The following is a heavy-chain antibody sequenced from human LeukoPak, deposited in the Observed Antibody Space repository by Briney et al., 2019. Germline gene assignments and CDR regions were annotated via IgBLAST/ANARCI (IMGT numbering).Heavy chain of an antibody. D-gene: IGHD3-22*01. V-gene: IGHV4-59*01. Sequence: SETLSLTCTVSGGSIGSYYWTWIRQPPGKGLEWIGYIYYSGSTNYNPSLKSRVTISVDTSKNQFSLKLSSVTTADTAVYFCARYYYDNSGSIYAFDIWGQGTMVTVSS. J-gene: IGHJ3*02. CDR2: IYYSGST. CDR3: ARYYYDNSGSIYAFDI. CDR1: GGSIGSYY.